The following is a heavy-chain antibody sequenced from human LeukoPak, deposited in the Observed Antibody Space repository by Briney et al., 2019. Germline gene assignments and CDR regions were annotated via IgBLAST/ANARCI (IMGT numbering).Heavy chain of an antibody. Sequence: GRSLRLSCAASGFTFSTYGMHWVRQAPGKGLEWVAVISYDGSNKNYADSVKGQFTISRDNSKNTLYLQMNSLRAEDTAVYYCAKEVGVVVPAARGAFDIWGQGTMVTVSS. CDR2: ISYDGSNK. J-gene: IGHJ3*02. V-gene: IGHV3-30*18. CDR1: GFTFSTYG. D-gene: IGHD2-2*01. CDR3: AKEVGVVVPAARGAFDI.